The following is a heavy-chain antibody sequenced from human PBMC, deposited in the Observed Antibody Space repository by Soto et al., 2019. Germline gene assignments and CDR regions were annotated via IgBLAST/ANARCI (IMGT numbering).Heavy chain of an antibody. Sequence: SETLSLTCAVSGGSVSSGVFSWNWIRQPPGQGLEWIGYISHGGSTHYTPSLRSRVSISVDRSTNVISPNLASMTPADTAVYFCDRGHDYYAMDVWGQGTPVTVYS. CDR3: DRGHDYYAMDV. J-gene: IGHJ6*02. V-gene: IGHV4-30-2*01. CDR2: ISHGGST. CDR1: GGSVSSGVFS.